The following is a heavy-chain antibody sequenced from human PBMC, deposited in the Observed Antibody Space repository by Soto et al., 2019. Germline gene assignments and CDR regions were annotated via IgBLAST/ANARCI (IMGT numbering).Heavy chain of an antibody. J-gene: IGHJ6*02. D-gene: IGHD3-10*01. V-gene: IGHV4-31*03. CDR1: GGSISSGGYY. Sequence: SETLSLTCTVSGGSISSGGYYWSRIRQHPGKGLEWIGYIYYSGSTYYNPSLKSRVTISVDTSKNQFSLKLSSVTAADTAVYYCARDGPNGSGSPYYYYGMDVWGQGTTVTVSS. CDR2: IYYSGST. CDR3: ARDGPNGSGSPYYYYGMDV.